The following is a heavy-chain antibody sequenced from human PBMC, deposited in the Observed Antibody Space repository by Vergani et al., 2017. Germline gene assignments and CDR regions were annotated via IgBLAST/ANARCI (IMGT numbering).Heavy chain of an antibody. J-gene: IGHJ4*02. CDR1: GFTFSSYG. CDR2: ISYDGSNK. CDR3: ARETEALDY. V-gene: IGHV3-30*19. Sequence: QVQLVESGGGVVQPGRSLRLSCAASGFTFSSYGMHWVRQAPGKGLEWVAVISYDGSNKYYVDSVKGRFTISRDNSKNTLYLQMNSLRAEDTAVYYCARETEALDYWGQGTLVTVSS.